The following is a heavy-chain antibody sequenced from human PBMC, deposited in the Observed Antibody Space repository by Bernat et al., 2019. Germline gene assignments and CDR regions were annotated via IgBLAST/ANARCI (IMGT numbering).Heavy chain of an antibody. V-gene: IGHV3-21*01. D-gene: IGHD6-19*01. Sequence: EVQLVESGGGLVKPGGSLRLSCAASGFTFSSYSMNWVRQAPGKGLEWVSSISSSSSYIYYADSVKGRFTISRDNAKNSLYLQMNSLRAEDTAVYYCASWSRGWTVGPDAFDIWGQGTMVTVSS. CDR3: ASWSRGWTVGPDAFDI. CDR1: GFTFSSYS. J-gene: IGHJ3*02. CDR2: ISSSSSYI.